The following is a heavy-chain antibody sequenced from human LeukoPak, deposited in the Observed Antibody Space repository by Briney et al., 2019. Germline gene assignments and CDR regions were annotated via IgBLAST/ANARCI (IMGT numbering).Heavy chain of an antibody. CDR3: TRQNCTGGSCSYVDC. V-gene: IGHV3-73*01. Sequence: PGGSLRLSCAASGFTFSDSYMHWVRQASGKGLEWVGLIRTKTRNYAATYAESVKGRFPISRDDSKNTAYLQMNSLKMEDTAVYYCTRQNCTGGSCSYVDCWGQGTLVTVSS. CDR2: IRTKTRNYAA. CDR1: GFTFSDSY. D-gene: IGHD2-8*02. J-gene: IGHJ4*02.